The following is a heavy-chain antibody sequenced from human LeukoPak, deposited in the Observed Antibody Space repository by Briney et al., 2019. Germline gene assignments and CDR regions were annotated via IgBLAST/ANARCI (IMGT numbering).Heavy chain of an antibody. V-gene: IGHV4-59*12. D-gene: IGHD6-19*01. Sequence: SETLSLTCTVSGGSISSYYWSWIRQPPGKGLEWIGYIYYSGSTNYNPSLKSRVTISVDKSKNQFSLKLSSVTAADTAVYYCAGAAAVAGTGRDLDYWGQGTLVTVSS. CDR2: IYYSGST. J-gene: IGHJ4*02. CDR3: AGAAAVAGTGRDLDY. CDR1: GGSISSYY.